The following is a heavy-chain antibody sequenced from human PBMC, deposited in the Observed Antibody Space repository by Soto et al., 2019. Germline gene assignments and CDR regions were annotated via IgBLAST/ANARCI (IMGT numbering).Heavy chain of an antibody. Sequence: QVQLVESGGGVVQPGRSLRPSCAASGFTFSSYAMHWVRQAPGKGLEWVAVISYDGSNKYYADSVKGRFTISRDNSKNTLYLQMNSLRAEDTAVYYCARDNGVYYYGSSEGEYGMDVWGQGTTVTVSS. D-gene: IGHD3-10*01. CDR1: GFTFSSYA. V-gene: IGHV3-30-3*01. CDR3: ARDNGVYYYGSSEGEYGMDV. J-gene: IGHJ6*02. CDR2: ISYDGSNK.